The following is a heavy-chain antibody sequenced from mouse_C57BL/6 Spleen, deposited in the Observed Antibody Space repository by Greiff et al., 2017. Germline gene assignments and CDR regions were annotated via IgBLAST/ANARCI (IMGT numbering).Heavy chain of an antibody. J-gene: IGHJ4*01. CDR2: IHPNSGST. CDR1: GYTFTSYW. V-gene: IGHV1-64*01. Sequence: QVQLQQPGAELVKPGASVKLSCKASGYTFTSYWMHWVKQRPGQGLEWIGMIHPNSGSTNYNEKFKSKATLTVDKSSSTAYMQLSSLTSEDSAVYYCARSPDYGRGMDYWGQGTSVTVSS. D-gene: IGHD1-1*01. CDR3: ARSPDYGRGMDY.